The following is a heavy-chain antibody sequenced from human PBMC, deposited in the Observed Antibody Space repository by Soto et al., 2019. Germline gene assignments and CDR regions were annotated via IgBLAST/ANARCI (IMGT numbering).Heavy chain of an antibody. CDR2: ISSSSGTI. Sequence: LRLSCAASGFTFSSYSMNWVRQAPGKGLEWVSYISSSSGTIYYADSVKGRFTISRDNAKNSLYLQMNSLSDEDTAVYFCARGLAARPSWFDPWGQGTLVTVSS. J-gene: IGHJ5*02. CDR3: ARGLAARPSWFDP. CDR1: GFTFSSYS. V-gene: IGHV3-48*02. D-gene: IGHD6-6*01.